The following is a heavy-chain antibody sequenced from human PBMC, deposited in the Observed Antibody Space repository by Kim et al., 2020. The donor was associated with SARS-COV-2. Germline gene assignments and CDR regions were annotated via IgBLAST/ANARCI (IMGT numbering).Heavy chain of an antibody. Sequence: STNYNPALKSRVTISVDTSKNQFSLKLSSVTAADTAVYYCARGPYGDYPYWGQGTLVTVSS. V-gene: IGHV4-34*01. CDR3: ARGPYGDYPY. D-gene: IGHD4-17*01. CDR2: ST. J-gene: IGHJ4*02.